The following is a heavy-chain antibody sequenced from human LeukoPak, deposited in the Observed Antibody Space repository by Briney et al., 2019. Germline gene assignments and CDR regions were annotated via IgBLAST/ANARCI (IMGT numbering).Heavy chain of an antibody. CDR1: GFTVSSNY. D-gene: IGHD5-24*01. CDR3: APQGHRGFDP. CDR2: IYSGGDT. J-gene: IGHJ5*02. Sequence: AGGSLRLSCAASGFTVSSNYMSWVRQAPGKGLEWVSVIYSGGDTYYADSAKGRFTISRDNSKNTLYLQMNSLRAEDTAVYYCAPQGHRGFDPWGQGTLVTVSS. V-gene: IGHV3-66*01.